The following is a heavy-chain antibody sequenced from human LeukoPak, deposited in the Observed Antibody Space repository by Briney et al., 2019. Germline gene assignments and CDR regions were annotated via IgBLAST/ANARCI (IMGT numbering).Heavy chain of an antibody. J-gene: IGHJ4*02. D-gene: IGHD5-18*01. CDR3: ATLSGDSHGYDY. CDR1: GFTFSSYA. Sequence: GGSLRLSRAASGFTFSSYAMHWVRQAPGKGLEWVAVILHDGSNKQYADSVKGRFTISRDNSKNTLYLQINSLRAEDTAVYNCATLSGDSHGYDYWGLGTLVTVSS. V-gene: IGHV3-30*03. CDR2: ILHDGSNK.